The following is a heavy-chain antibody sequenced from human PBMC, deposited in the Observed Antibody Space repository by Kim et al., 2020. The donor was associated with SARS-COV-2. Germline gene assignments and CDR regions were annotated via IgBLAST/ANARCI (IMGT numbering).Heavy chain of an antibody. J-gene: IGHJ4*02. D-gene: IGHD3-9*01. CDR3: AKAKSGTYDILTGYPYFDY. V-gene: IGHV3-23*01. CDR2: ISGSGGST. CDR1: GFTFSSYA. Sequence: LSLTCAASGFTFSSYAMSWVRQAPGKGLEWVSAISGSGGSTYYADSVKGRFTISRDNSKNTLYLQMNSLRAEDTAVYYCAKAKSGTYDILTGYPYFDYWGQGTLVTVSS.